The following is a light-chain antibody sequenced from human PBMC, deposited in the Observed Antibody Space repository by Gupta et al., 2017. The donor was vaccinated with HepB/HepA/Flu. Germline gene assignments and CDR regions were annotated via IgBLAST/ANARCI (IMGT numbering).Light chain of an antibody. CDR2: GAS. J-gene: IGKJ4*01. CDR3: QQYGSSPFP. CDR1: QSVSSSY. Sequence: EIVLTQSPGTLSLSPGESATLSCRASQSVSSSYLAWYQQKPGQAPRLLIYGASSRATGIPDRFSGSGSGTDFTLTISRLEPEDFAVYYCQQYGSSPFPFGGGTKVEIK. V-gene: IGKV3-20*01.